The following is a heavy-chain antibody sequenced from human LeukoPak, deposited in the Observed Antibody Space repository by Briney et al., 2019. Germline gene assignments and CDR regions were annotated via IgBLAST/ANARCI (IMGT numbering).Heavy chain of an antibody. CDR2: INHSGRT. J-gene: IGHJ3*02. V-gene: IGHV4-34*01. D-gene: IGHD5-18*01. Sequence: PSETLSLTCAVYGGSFSGYYWSWIRQPPGKGLEWIGEINHSGRTNYNPSLKSRVTISVDTSKNQFSLKLSSVTAADTAVCYCARGRGYNGFDIWGQGTMVTVSS. CDR1: GGSFSGYY. CDR3: ARGRGYNGFDI.